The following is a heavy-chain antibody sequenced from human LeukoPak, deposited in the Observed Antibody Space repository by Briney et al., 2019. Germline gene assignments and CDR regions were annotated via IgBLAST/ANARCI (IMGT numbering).Heavy chain of an antibody. CDR3: ASSSSGAPAPFDY. V-gene: IGHV4-59*01. CDR2: IYYSGST. CDR1: GGTISSYY. J-gene: IGHJ4*02. Sequence: SETLSLTCTVSGGTISSYYWSWIRQPPGKGLEWIGYIYYSGSTNYNPSLKSRVTISVDTSKNQFSLKLSSVTAADTAVYYCASSSSGAPAPFDYWGQGTLVTVSS. D-gene: IGHD1-26*01.